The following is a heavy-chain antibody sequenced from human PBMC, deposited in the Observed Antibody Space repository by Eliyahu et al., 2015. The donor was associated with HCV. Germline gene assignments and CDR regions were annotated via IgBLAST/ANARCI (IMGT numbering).Heavy chain of an antibody. CDR1: GFTFSSYA. CDR3: AKTGSQSTYYFDY. CDR2: ISGSGGST. J-gene: IGHJ4*02. D-gene: IGHD1-1*01. Sequence: EVQLLESGGGLVQPGGSLRLSCAASGFTFSSYAMSWVRQAPGEGAGVGSAISGSGGSTYYADSVKGRFTISRDNSKNALYLQMNSLRAEDTAVYYCAKTGSQSTYYFDYWGQGTLVTVSS. V-gene: IGHV3-23*01.